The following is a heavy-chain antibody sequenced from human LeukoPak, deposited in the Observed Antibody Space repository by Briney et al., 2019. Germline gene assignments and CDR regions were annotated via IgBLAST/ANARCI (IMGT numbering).Heavy chain of an antibody. V-gene: IGHV3-64*01. CDR2: ISSDGRIT. Sequence: GGSLRLSCEGSRYTFSSYAMHWVRQAPGKGLEYVAAISSDGRITYYANFVKGRFTISRDNSKNTLYLQMGSLRTEDMAVYFCARVSGWYWFDQWGQGTLVTVPS. J-gene: IGHJ5*02. CDR3: ARVSGWYWFDQ. D-gene: IGHD6-19*01. CDR1: RYTFSSYA.